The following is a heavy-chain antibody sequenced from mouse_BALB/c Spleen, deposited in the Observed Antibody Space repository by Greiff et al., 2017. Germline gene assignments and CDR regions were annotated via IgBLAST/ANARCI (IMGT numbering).Heavy chain of an antibody. D-gene: IGHD2-4*01. CDR2: ISDGGSYT. CDR1: GFTFSDYY. Sequence: EVQLVESGGGLVKPGGSLKLSCAASGFTFSDYYMYWVRQTPEKRLEWVATISDGGSYTYYPDSVKGRFTISRDNAKNNLYLQMSSLRSEDTAMYYCARGVGYDYDGHYYAMDYWGQGTSVTVSS. J-gene: IGHJ4*01. V-gene: IGHV5-4*02. CDR3: ARGVGYDYDGHYYAMDY.